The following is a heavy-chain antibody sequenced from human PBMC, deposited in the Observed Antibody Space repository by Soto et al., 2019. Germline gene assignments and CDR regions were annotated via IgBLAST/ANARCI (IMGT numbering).Heavy chain of an antibody. V-gene: IGHV4-31*03. D-gene: IGHD3-22*01. J-gene: IGHJ5*02. CDR2: IYYSGST. Sequence: QVQLQESGPGLVKPSQTLSLTCTVSGGSISSGNYYWSWIRQHPGKGLEWIGYIYYSGSTYYNPSLKSRVTISVDTSKNQLSLNLSSVTGADMAVYYCARTYYDSSGTAADPWGQGTLVTVSS. CDR1: GGSISSGNYY. CDR3: ARTYYDSSGTAADP.